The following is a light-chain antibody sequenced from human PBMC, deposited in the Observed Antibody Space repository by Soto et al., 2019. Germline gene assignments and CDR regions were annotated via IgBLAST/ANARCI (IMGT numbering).Light chain of an antibody. Sequence: VLTQSPGTLSLSPVDRATLSCRASQSVSSSYLAWYQQKPGQPPRLLIYGAFNRAAGIPARFSGSGSGTDFTLTISRLEPEDFAVYYCQQYGTSPWTFGQGTKVDIK. CDR2: GAF. V-gene: IGKV3-20*01. J-gene: IGKJ1*01. CDR3: QQYGTSPWT. CDR1: QSVSSSY.